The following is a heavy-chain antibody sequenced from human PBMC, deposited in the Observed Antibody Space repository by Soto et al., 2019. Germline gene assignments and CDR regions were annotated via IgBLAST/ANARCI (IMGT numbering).Heavy chain of an antibody. CDR1: GFTFSSYA. CDR3: ARVRFGELV. D-gene: IGHD3-10*01. Sequence: EVQLLESGGGLVQPGGSLRLSCAASGFTFSSYAMCWVRQAPGKGLEWVPTIGVGGGDRYYPESVKGRFTNSRDNSRETLYLEMKSLRDEDTAVYYCARVRFGELVWGQGTLVTVSS. CDR2: IGVGGGDR. V-gene: IGHV3-23*01. J-gene: IGHJ4*02.